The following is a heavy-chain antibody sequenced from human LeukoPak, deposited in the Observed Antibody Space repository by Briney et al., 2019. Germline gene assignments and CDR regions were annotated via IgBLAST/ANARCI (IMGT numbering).Heavy chain of an antibody. CDR1: GFTFSSYA. V-gene: IGHV3-48*01. D-gene: IGHD3-22*01. CDR2: ISSSSSTI. J-gene: IGHJ1*01. CDR3: ARDLDSSGYYPRGDFQH. Sequence: GGSLRLSCAASGFTFSSYAMSWVRQAPGKGLEWVSYISSSSSTIYYADSVKGRFTISRDNAKNSLYLQMNSLRAEDTAVYYCARDLDSSGYYPRGDFQHWGQGTLVTVSS.